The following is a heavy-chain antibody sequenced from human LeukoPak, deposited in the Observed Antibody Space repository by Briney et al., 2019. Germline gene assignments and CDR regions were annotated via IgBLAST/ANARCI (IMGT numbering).Heavy chain of an antibody. J-gene: IGHJ6*02. CDR1: GFTFSSYA. CDR2: IYSGGST. CDR3: AGMASAKYYYGMDV. Sequence: AGGSLRLSCAASGFTFSSYAMSWVRQAPGKGLEWVSVIYSGGSTYYADSVKGRFTISRDNSKNTLYLQMNSLRAEDTAVYYCAGMASAKYYYGMDVWGQGTTVTVSS. D-gene: IGHD6-13*01. V-gene: IGHV3-53*01.